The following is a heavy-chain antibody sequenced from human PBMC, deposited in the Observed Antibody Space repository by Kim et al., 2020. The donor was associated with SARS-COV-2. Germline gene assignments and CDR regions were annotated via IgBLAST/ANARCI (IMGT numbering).Heavy chain of an antibody. CDR2: SGDKP. V-gene: IGHV3-23*01. Sequence: SGDKPTYPESVKARFTISRDKSKSALYLQMSGLRAEDTAMYDCANFRQSDFWGQGTLVTVSS. J-gene: IGHJ4*02. CDR3: ANFRQSDF. D-gene: IGHD6-19*01.